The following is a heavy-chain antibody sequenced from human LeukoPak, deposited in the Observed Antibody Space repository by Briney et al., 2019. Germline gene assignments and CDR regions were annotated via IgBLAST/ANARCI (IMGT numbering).Heavy chain of an antibody. J-gene: IGHJ4*02. CDR3: ARDRVLRYFDY. Sequence: PGGSLRLSCAASGFTFSSYWMSWVRQAPGKGLEWVANIKQDGSEKYYVDSVKGRFTISRDNSKNTLNLQMNTLRAEDTAVYYCARDRVLRYFDYWGQGTLVTVSS. V-gene: IGHV3-7*01. CDR2: IKQDGSEK. D-gene: IGHD3-9*01. CDR1: GFTFSSYW.